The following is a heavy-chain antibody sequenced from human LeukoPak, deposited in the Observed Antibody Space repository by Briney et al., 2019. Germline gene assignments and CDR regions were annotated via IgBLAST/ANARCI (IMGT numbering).Heavy chain of an antibody. Sequence: KPGGSLRLSCAAPGFSFSSYTMNWVRQAPGKGLEWVSSISSSRTYIYYADSVKGRFTNSRDNAKNALYLQMNSLRVEDTAVYYCARDGRCGGDCYAAWGQGTLVTVSS. D-gene: IGHD2-21*02. CDR3: ARDGRCGGDCYAA. J-gene: IGHJ4*02. CDR1: GFSFSSYT. CDR2: ISSSRTYI. V-gene: IGHV3-21*01.